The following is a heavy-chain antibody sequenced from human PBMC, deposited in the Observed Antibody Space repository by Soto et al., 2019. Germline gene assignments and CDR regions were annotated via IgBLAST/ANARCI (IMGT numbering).Heavy chain of an antibody. V-gene: IGHV3-23*01. CDR2: ISGGGGTT. CDR1: EFTFSSYA. J-gene: IGHJ6*02. Sequence: EVQLLESGGDLVQPGGSLRLSCAASEFTFSSYAMNWVRQAPGKGLEWVSVISGGGGTTYYADSVKGRFRISRDNSKNTLYLQMNSLRVEDTAVYYCANGKVAYDNSGLQYFYYFPMNVWGQGTTVTVSS. D-gene: IGHD3-22*01. CDR3: ANGKVAYDNSGLQYFYYFPMNV.